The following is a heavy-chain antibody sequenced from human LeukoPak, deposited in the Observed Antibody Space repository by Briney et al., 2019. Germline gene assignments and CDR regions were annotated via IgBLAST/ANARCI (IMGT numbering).Heavy chain of an antibody. D-gene: IGHD2-2*01. CDR1: GGTFSSYA. V-gene: IGHV1-69*13. CDR2: IIPIFGTA. J-gene: IGHJ6*03. CDR3: ARRSGEGCSSTSCYEGYYYYYYMDA. Sequence: ASVKVSCKASGGTFSSYAISWVRQAPGQGLEWMGGIIPIFGTANYAQKFQGRVTITADESTSTAYMELSSLRSDDTAVYYCARRSGEGCSSTSCYEGYYYYYYMDAWGKGTTVTVSS.